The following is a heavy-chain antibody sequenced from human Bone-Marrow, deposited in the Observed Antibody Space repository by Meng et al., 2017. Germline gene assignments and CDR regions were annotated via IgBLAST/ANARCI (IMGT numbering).Heavy chain of an antibody. Sequence: SETLSLTCTVSGGSITNNNCYWGWIRQPPGKGLEWIGNVYHSGAISYNPSLKSRITISVDTSKNQFSLKVTSMTAADTAVYHCARDGGTMILVVTEKAHFDYWGQGTLVTVSS. J-gene: IGHJ4*02. CDR2: VYHSGAI. CDR3: ARDGGTMILVVTEKAHFDY. CDR1: GGSITNNNCY. D-gene: IGHD3-22*01. V-gene: IGHV4-39*07.